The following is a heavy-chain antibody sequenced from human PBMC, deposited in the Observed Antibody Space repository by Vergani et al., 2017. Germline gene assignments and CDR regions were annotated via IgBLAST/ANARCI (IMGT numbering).Heavy chain of an antibody. CDR1: GGSFSGYY. Sequence: QVQLQQWGAGLLKPSETLSLTCAVYGGSFSGYYWSWIRQPPGEGLEWIGEINHSGSTNYNPSLKSRVTISVDTSKNQFSLKLSSVTAADTAVYYCASACSGGDCYSHTLLYYYYGMDVWGEGTTVTVSS. J-gene: IGHJ6*04. CDR2: INHSGST. CDR3: ASACSGGDCYSHTLLYYYYGMDV. V-gene: IGHV4-34*01. D-gene: IGHD2-21*02.